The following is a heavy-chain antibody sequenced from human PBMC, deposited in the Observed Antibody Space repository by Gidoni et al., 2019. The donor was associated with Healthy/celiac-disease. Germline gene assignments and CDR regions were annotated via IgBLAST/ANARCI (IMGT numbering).Heavy chain of an antibody. V-gene: IGHV4-39*01. D-gene: IGHD3-22*01. J-gene: IGHJ4*02. CDR2: IYYSGST. CDR1: GGSLRSSSYY. Sequence: PGLVTPSETLSLTCTVSGGSLRSSSYYWGWIRQPPGKGLAWIGSIYYSGSTYYNPSLKSRVTISVDTSKNLFSLKLSSVTAADTAVYYCARQEGRSTMIVVVIAAPDYWGQGTLVTVSS. CDR3: ARQEGRSTMIVVVIAAPDY.